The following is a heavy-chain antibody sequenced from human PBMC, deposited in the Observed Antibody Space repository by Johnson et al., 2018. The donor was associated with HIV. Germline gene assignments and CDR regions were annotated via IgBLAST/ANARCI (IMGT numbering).Heavy chain of an antibody. J-gene: IGHJ3*02. D-gene: IGHD1-26*01. V-gene: IGHV3-11*04. CDR2: ISSSGSTI. CDR1: GFTFSDYY. CDR3: ARAVYSGSHHDAFDI. Sequence: QVQLVESGGGLVKPGGSLRLSCAASGFTFSDYYMSWIRQAPGKGLEWVSYISSSGSTIYYAASVKGRFTISRDNPKNSLYLQMNSLRAEDTAVDYCARAVYSGSHHDAFDIWGQGEMVTVSS.